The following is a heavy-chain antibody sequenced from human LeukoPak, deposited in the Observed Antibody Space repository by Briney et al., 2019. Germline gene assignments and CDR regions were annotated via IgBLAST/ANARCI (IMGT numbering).Heavy chain of an antibody. CDR3: ASTRIVVVPAAISYDY. CDR2: ISGSGGST. J-gene: IGHJ4*02. V-gene: IGHV3-23*01. D-gene: IGHD2-2*02. CDR1: GFTFSSYA. Sequence: PGGSLRFSCAASGFTFSSYAMSWVRQAPGKGLEWVSAISGSGGSTYYADSVKGRFTISRDNSKNTLYLQMNSLRAEDTAVYYCASTRIVVVPAAISYDYWGQGTLVTVSS.